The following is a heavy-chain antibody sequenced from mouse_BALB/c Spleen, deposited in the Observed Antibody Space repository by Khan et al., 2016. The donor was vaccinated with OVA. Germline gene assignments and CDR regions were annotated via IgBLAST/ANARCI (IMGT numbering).Heavy chain of an antibody. J-gene: IGHJ2*01. CDR3: VRRAYFNGSVYFDY. Sequence: QVTLKGCGPGILQPSQTLSLTCSFSGFSLSTSGMGVSWIRQPSGKGLEWLAHIYWDDEKRYNPSRKSRLTISKDTSRNQVFLKITSVDTADTATYYCVRRAYFNGSVYFDYWGQGTTLTVSS. CDR1: GFSLSTSGMG. CDR2: IYWDDEK. D-gene: IGHD1-1*01. V-gene: IGHV8-12*01.